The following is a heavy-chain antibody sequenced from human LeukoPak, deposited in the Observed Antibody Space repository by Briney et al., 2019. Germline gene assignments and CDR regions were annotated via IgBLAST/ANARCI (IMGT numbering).Heavy chain of an antibody. CDR3: ATDPRSSSWYARDY. D-gene: IGHD6-13*01. Sequence: ASVKVSCKVSGYTLTELSMHWVRQAPGKGLEWMGGFDPEDGETIYAQKFQGRVTMTEDTSTDTAYMELSSLRSEDTAVYYCATDPRSSSWYARDYWGQGTLVTVSS. CDR1: GYTLTELS. CDR2: FDPEDGET. J-gene: IGHJ4*02. V-gene: IGHV1-24*01.